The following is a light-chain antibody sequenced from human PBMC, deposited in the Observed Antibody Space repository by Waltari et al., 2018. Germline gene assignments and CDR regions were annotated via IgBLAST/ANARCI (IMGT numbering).Light chain of an antibody. Sequence: EVVLTQSPATLSLSPGERATLSCRASQSVSSYLAWYQQKPGQVPRLLIYDASNRATGIPDRFSGSGSGTDFALTISSLEPEDFAVYYCQQYSNWPGTFGQGTKVEIK. J-gene: IGKJ1*01. V-gene: IGKV3-11*01. CDR2: DAS. CDR3: QQYSNWPGT. CDR1: QSVSSY.